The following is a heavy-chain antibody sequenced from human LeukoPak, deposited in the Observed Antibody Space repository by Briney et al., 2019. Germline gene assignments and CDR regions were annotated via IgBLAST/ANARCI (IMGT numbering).Heavy chain of an antibody. CDR2: INPNSGGT. D-gene: IGHD3-22*01. V-gene: IGHV1-2*02. J-gene: IGHJ4*02. CDR1: GYTFTGYY. Sequence: ASVKVSCKASGYTFTGYYMHWVRQAPGQGLEWMGWINPNSGGTNYAQKFQGRVTMTRDTSISTAYMELSRLRSDDTAVYYCARDYYDSSGPDYCGQGTLVTVSS. CDR3: ARDYYDSSGPDY.